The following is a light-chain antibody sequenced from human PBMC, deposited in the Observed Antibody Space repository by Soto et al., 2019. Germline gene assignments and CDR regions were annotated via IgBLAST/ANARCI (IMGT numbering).Light chain of an antibody. CDR2: AVS. CDR3: ISYTDRQSYL. V-gene: IGLV2-14*03. CDR1: SSDIGSYNH. Sequence: QSVLAQPASVSVSPGQSITMSCSGASSDIGSYNHVAWYQQFPGKSPKLMIYAVSDRPPGVSDRFSGSKSGITASLTISGLQTEDEADYYCISYTDRQSYLFGTGTKVTVL. J-gene: IGLJ1*01.